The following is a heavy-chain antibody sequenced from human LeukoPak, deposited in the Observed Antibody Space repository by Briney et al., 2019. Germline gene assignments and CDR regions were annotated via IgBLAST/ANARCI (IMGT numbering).Heavy chain of an antibody. D-gene: IGHD3-22*01. J-gene: IGHJ4*02. CDR1: GFTFDTHA. V-gene: IGHV3-23*01. CDR2: MSGHGHNV. CDR3: AKFRGMIVASSFFDY. Sequence: GGSLRLSCAASGFTFDTHAMSWVRQAPGKGLEWISTMSGHGHNVYYADSVKGRFTISRDNSKNTLYLHMNSLRAEDTAIYYCAKFRGMIVASSFFDYWGQGTWVTVSS.